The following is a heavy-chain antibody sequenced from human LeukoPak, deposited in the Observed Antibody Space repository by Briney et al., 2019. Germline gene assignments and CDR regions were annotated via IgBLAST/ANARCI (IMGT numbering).Heavy chain of an antibody. Sequence: SVKVSCKXSGGTFSSYAISWVRQAPGQGLEWMGGIIPIFGTANYAQKFQGRVTITADESTSTAYMELSSLRSEDTAVYYCARLRLTGYQGFFDYWGQGTLVTVSS. CDR2: IIPIFGTA. V-gene: IGHV1-69*01. CDR3: ARLRLTGYQGFFDY. J-gene: IGHJ4*02. D-gene: IGHD3-9*01. CDR1: GGTFSSYA.